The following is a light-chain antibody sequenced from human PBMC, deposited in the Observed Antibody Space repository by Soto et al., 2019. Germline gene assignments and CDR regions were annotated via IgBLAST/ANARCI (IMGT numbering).Light chain of an antibody. CDR3: AAWDDSLNGVV. CDR2: SNN. J-gene: IGLJ2*01. V-gene: IGLV1-44*01. CDR1: SSNIGSNT. Sequence: QTVVTQPPSASGTPGQRVTISCSGSSSNIGSNTVNWYQQLPGTAPKLLIYSNNQRPSGVPDRFSGSKSGTSASLAICGLQSEDEADYYCAAWDDSLNGVVFGGGTKVTVL.